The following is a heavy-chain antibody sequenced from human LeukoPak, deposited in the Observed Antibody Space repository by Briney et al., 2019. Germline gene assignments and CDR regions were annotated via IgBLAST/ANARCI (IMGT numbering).Heavy chain of an antibody. Sequence: PGGSLRLSCSAFGFTLSHYGMTWVRQAPGKGLEWVASIKEDGSEKSYVDSVKGRFTISRDNAKNSLYLQRNSLGAEDTAVYYCVRGGSYTFDPWGQGILVTVSS. CDR2: IKEDGSEK. J-gene: IGHJ5*02. V-gene: IGHV3-7*01. D-gene: IGHD1-26*01. CDR1: GFTLSHYG. CDR3: VRGGSYTFDP.